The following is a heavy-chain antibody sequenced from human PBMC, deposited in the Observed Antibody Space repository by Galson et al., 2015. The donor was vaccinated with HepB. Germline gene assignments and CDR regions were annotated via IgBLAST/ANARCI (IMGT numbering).Heavy chain of an antibody. CDR2: ISFDGNTT. CDR3: AKDSGYQLVLDY. CDR1: GFTFSSFG. V-gene: IGHV3-30*18. Sequence: SLRLSCAASGFTFSSFGMHWVRQAPGKGLEWVAVISFDGNTTYYADSVKGRFTISRDISKNTLFLQMNSLRADDTAVYFCAKDSGYQLVLDYWGQGTLVTVSS. J-gene: IGHJ4*02. D-gene: IGHD1-1*01.